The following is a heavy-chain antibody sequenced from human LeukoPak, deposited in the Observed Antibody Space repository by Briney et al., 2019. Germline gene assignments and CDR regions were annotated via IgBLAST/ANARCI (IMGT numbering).Heavy chain of an antibody. J-gene: IGHJ4*02. D-gene: IGHD3-22*01. CDR3: ARDLFHRYYDSSGRAFDY. CDR1: GYIFTSYN. V-gene: IGHV1-46*01. Sequence: GASVKVSCKTSGYIFTSYNMHWVRQDPGRGLEWMGIINPSGGSTRYAQKFQGRVTMTRDTSTSTFYMELSSLRSEDTAMYYCARDLFHRYYDSSGRAFDYWGQGTLVTVSS. CDR2: INPSGGST.